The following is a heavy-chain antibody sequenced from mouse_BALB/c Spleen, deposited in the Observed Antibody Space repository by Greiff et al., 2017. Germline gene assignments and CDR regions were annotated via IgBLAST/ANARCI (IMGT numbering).Heavy chain of an antibody. Sequence: EVQLQQSGPDLVKPSQSLSLTCTVTGYSITSGYSWHWIRQFPGNKLEWMGYIHYSGSTNYNPSLKSRISITRDTSKNLFFLQLNSVTTEDTATYYCAKYYGSKAHWYFDVWGAGTTVTVSS. J-gene: IGHJ1*01. CDR2: IHYSGST. V-gene: IGHV3-1*02. D-gene: IGHD1-1*01. CDR3: AKYYGSKAHWYFDV. CDR1: GYSITSGYS.